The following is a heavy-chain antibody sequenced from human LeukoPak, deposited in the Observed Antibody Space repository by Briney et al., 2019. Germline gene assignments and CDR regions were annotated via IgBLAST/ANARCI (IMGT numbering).Heavy chain of an antibody. J-gene: IGHJ4*02. V-gene: IGHV4-34*01. CDR2: INHSGST. Sequence: SETLSLTCAVYGGSFSGYYWSWIRQPPGKGLEWIGEINHSGSTNYNPSLKSRVTISVDTSKNQFSLKLSSVTAADTAVYYCARRKYSGSSQFDYWGQGTLVTVSS. CDR3: ARRKYSGSSQFDY. D-gene: IGHD1-26*01. CDR1: GGSFSGYY.